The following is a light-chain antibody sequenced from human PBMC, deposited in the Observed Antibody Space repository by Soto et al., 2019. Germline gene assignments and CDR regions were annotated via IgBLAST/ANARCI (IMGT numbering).Light chain of an antibody. CDR2: AAS. J-gene: IGKJ1*01. CDR1: QDISYY. V-gene: IGKV1-27*01. CDR3: HKYHSAPRT. Sequence: DIQMTQSPSSLSASVGDRVTITCRANQDISYYLAWYQQKQGKVPKLLIYAASTLQSGIPSRFSGSGSGTDFTLTISSLQPEDIATYYCHKYHSAPRTFGQGTKVEIK.